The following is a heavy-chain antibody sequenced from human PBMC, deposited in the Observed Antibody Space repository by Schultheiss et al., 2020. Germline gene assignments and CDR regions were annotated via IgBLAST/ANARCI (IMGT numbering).Heavy chain of an antibody. V-gene: IGHV3-23*01. CDR1: GFTFSNAW. Sequence: GGSLRLSCAASGFTFSNAWMSWVRQAPGKGLEWVSAISGSGGSTYYADSVKGRFTVSRDNSKNTLYLQMNSLRAEDTAVYYCAKAFPSQRFDPWGQGTLVTVSS. CDR2: ISGSGGST. CDR3: AKAFPSQRFDP. D-gene: IGHD2-21*01. J-gene: IGHJ5*02.